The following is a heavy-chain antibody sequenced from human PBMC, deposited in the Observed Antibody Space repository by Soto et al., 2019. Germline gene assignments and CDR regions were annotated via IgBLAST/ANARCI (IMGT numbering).Heavy chain of an antibody. D-gene: IGHD3-10*01. J-gene: IGHJ5*02. V-gene: IGHV3-21*01. CDR2: ISSSSSYI. Sequence: PGGSLRLSCAASGFTFSSYSMNWVRQAPGKGLEWVSSISSSSSYIYYADSVKGRFTISRDNAKNSLYLQMNSLRAEDTAVYYCARDLSGGSGSYPNWFDPWGQGTMVTVYS. CDR3: ARDLSGGSGSYPNWFDP. CDR1: GFTFSSYS.